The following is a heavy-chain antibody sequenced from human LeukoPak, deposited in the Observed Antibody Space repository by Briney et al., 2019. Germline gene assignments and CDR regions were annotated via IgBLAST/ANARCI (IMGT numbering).Heavy chain of an antibody. J-gene: IGHJ4*02. Sequence: GGSLRLSCAASGFTVSGYEMSWVRQAPGKGLEWVSHISNSGVSIHYSDSVKGRFTISRDNAKNSLYLQMNSLRVEDTAVYYCARDGVPGHTVFDYWGQGTLVIVSS. V-gene: IGHV3-48*03. CDR3: ARDGVPGHTVFDY. CDR2: ISNSGVSI. D-gene: IGHD1-1*01. CDR1: GFTVSGYE.